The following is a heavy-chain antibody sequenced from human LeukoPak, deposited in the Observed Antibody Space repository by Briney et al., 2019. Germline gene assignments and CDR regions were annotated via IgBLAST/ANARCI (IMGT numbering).Heavy chain of an antibody. CDR2: IFGSGGSA. CDR3: GKTTTGYSSGRYPGWPVDY. Sequence: PGGSLRLSCAASGFTFNSYAMYWVRQAPGKGLEWVSGIFGSGGSAHYADSVEGRFTISRDNSKNTVYLQMDSLRVKDTAVYYCGKTTTGYSSGRYPGWPVDYWGQGTLVTVSS. V-gene: IGHV3-23*01. D-gene: IGHD6-19*01. J-gene: IGHJ4*02. CDR1: GFTFNSYA.